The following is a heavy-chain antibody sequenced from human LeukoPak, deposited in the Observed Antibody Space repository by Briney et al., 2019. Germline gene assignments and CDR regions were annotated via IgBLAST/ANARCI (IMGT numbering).Heavy chain of an antibody. CDR2: IYHSGST. V-gene: IGHV4-30-2*01. CDR3: ARGWDGDCSSTSCYSFDY. D-gene: IGHD2-2*01. Sequence: SQTLSLTCAVSGGSISSGGYSWSWIRQPPGKGLEWIGYIYHSGSTYYNPSLKSRVTISVDRSKNQFSLKLSSVTAADTAVYYCARGWDGDCSSTSCYSFDYWGQGTLVTVSS. CDR1: GGSISSGGYS. J-gene: IGHJ4*02.